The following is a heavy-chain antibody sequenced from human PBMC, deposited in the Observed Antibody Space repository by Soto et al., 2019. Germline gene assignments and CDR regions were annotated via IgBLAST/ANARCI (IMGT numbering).Heavy chain of an antibody. CDR3: ARDVPGSGVPFWDY. V-gene: IGHV1-18*04. D-gene: IGHD2-15*01. CDR2: ISAYNGNT. Sequence: QIQLVQSGAEMKKPGASVKVSCKPSGYTFTHYGVSWLRQAPGQGLEWMGWISAYNGNTAYAHKFQGRVALTTDTSTSTAYMELRGLSPDDTAVYYCARDVPGSGVPFWDYWGQGTLVTVSS. J-gene: IGHJ4*02. CDR1: GYTFTHYG.